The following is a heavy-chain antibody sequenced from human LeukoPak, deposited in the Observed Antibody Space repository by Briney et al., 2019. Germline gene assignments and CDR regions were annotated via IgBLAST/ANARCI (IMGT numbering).Heavy chain of an antibody. V-gene: IGHV3-7*01. CDR2: IKQDGSEK. D-gene: IGHD2-15*01. CDR3: ARDDLLGYYYYGMDV. CDR1: GYSFSPYW. J-gene: IGHJ6*02. Sequence: GGSLRLSCVASGYSFSPYWMSWVRQAPGKGLEWVANIKQDGSEKYYVDSVKGRFTISRDNAKNSLYPQMNSLRAEDTAVYYCARDDLLGYYYYGMDVWGQGTTVTVSS.